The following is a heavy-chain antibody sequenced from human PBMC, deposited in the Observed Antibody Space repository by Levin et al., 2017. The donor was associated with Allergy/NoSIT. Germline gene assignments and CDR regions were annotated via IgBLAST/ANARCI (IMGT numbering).Heavy chain of an antibody. Sequence: PGGSLRLSCAASGFTFSSYYMSWVRQAPGKGLEWVSAIRGSDGGTYYADFVKGRFTISRDTSKNTLYLQMSSLRAEDTALYFCAKFGERYDCASYSNFDCWGQGTLVIVSS. V-gene: IGHV3-23*01. CDR1: GFTFSSYY. J-gene: IGHJ4*02. D-gene: IGHD3-22*01. CDR3: AKFGERYDCASYSNFDC. CDR2: IRGSDGGT.